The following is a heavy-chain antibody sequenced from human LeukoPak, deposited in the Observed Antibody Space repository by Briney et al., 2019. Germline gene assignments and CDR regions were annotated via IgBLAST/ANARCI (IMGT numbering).Heavy chain of an antibody. CDR1: GFTFSSYA. J-gene: IGHJ4*02. CDR3: AKYGRLLNPFDY. D-gene: IGHD2-15*01. CDR2: ISGSGGST. Sequence: GFLRLSCAASGFTFSSYAMSWVRQAPGKGLEWVSAISGSGGSTYYADSVKGRFTISRDNSKNTLYLQMNSLRAEDTAVHYCAKYGRLLNPFDYWGQGTLVTVSS. V-gene: IGHV3-23*01.